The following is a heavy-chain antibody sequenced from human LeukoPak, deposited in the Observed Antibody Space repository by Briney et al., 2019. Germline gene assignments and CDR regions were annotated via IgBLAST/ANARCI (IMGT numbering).Heavy chain of an antibody. D-gene: IGHD6-6*01. V-gene: IGHV3-23*01. Sequence: GGSLRLSCAASGFTFSTYAMSWVRQAPGKGLEWVSGISGSGDSTYYADSVKGRFTISRDNSKNTLYVQMNSLRAEDTAVYYCAKGGSSQPNYFNYWGQGTLVTVSS. CDR2: ISGSGDST. CDR3: AKGGSSQPNYFNY. CDR1: GFTFSTYA. J-gene: IGHJ4*02.